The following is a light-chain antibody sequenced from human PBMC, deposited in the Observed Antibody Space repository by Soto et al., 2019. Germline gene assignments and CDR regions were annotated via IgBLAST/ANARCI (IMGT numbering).Light chain of an antibody. CDR1: QSLLHSNGYNY. J-gene: IGKJ1*01. V-gene: IGKV2-28*01. CDR2: LGS. CDR3: MPK. Sequence: DIVMTQSPLSLPVTPGEPASISCRSSQSLLHSNGYNYLDWYLQKPGQSPQLLIYLGSNRASGVPDRFSGSGSGTDFTLKISRVEAEDVGVYYCMPKFGQGTKVEIK.